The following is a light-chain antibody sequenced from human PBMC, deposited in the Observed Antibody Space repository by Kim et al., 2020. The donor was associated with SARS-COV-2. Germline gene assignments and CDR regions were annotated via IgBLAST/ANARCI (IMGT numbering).Light chain of an antibody. CDR3: QQNYSTPLT. V-gene: IGKV1-39*01. CDR2: AAS. Sequence: DIQMTQSSSSLSASVGDRVTIYCRASQSISSYLNWYQQKPGKATKLLIYAASSLQSGVPSRFSGSGSGTDFTLTISSLQPEDYATYYYQQNYSTPLTSGQGTRLEIK. CDR1: QSISSY. J-gene: IGKJ5*01.